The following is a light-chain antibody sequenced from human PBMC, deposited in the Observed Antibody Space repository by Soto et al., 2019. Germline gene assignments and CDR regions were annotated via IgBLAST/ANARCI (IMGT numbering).Light chain of an antibody. CDR2: SNN. CDR3: VAWDDSLNGWM. Sequence: QAVVSQPPSASGTPGQRVTISCSGSSSNIGSNTVNWYQQVPGTAPKLLIYSNNQRPSGVPDRFSGSKSGTSASLAISGLQSDDEADYYCVAWDDSLNGWMFGGGTKLTVL. V-gene: IGLV1-44*01. J-gene: IGLJ3*02. CDR1: SSNIGSNT.